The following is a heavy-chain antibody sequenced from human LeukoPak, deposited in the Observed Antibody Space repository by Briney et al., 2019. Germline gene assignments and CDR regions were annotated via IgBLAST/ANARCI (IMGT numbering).Heavy chain of an antibody. J-gene: IGHJ1*01. CDR3: ATTVAGSFHH. D-gene: IGHD6-19*01. Sequence: PGRSLRLSCAASGFTFDDYAMHWVRQAPGKGLEWVSGISWNSGSIGYADSVKGRFTISRDNAKSSLYLQMNSLRVEDTAVYYCATTVAGSFHHWGQGTLVTVSS. CDR2: ISWNSGSI. CDR1: GFTFDDYA. V-gene: IGHV3-9*01.